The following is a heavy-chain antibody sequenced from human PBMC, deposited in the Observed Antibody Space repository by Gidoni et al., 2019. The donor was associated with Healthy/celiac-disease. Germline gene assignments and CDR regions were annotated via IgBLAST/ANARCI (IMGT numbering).Heavy chain of an antibody. V-gene: IGHV4-39*01. CDR1: GGSISSSSYY. D-gene: IGHD2-8*01. Sequence: QLQLQESGPGLVKPSETLSLTCTVSGGSISSSSYYWGWIRQPPGKGLEWIGSIYSSGSTYYNPSLKSRVTISVDTSKNQFSLKLSSVTAADTAVYYCARQGCTNGVCYRGADAFDIWGQGTMVTVSS. CDR3: ARQGCTNGVCYRGADAFDI. CDR2: IYSSGST. J-gene: IGHJ3*02.